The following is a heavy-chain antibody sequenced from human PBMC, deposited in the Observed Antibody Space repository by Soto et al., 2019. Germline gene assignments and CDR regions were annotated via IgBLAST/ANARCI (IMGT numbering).Heavy chain of an antibody. CDR1: GYSFTAFH. J-gene: IGHJ4*02. CDR3: ARAPYSSSSFFFDY. D-gene: IGHD3-22*01. CDR2: ISPNIGHA. V-gene: IGHV1-46*01. Sequence: ASVKVSCKASGYSFTAFHMHWVRQAPGLVLEWMGIISPNIGHANIAQRFQGRVARTWDTSTSTVYMELSVLRSDDTAVYYCARAPYSSSSFFFDYWGQGTPVTVSS.